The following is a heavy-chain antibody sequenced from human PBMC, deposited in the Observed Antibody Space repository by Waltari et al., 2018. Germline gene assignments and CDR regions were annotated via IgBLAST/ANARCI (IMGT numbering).Heavy chain of an antibody. Sequence: EVQLVESGGALVQPGGSLRLSCAASGFTFSNYGLNWGGPAPGKGLEWVAYISLSGSSVYSADSVKGRFTISRDNAKNSLYLQMNSLRPEDTALYYCARTRDEDCGGGSCYDRWFDPWGQGTQVTVSS. D-gene: IGHD2-15*01. CDR2: ISLSGSSV. J-gene: IGHJ5*02. CDR3: ARTRDEDCGGGSCYDRWFDP. CDR1: GFTFSNYG. V-gene: IGHV3-48*01.